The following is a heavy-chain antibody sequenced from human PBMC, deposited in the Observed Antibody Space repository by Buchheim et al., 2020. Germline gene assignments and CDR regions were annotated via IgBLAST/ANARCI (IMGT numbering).Heavy chain of an antibody. Sequence: EVQLVESGGGLVQPGGSLRLSCAASGFTFSSYSMNWVRQAPGKGLEWVSYISSSSSTIYYADSVKGRFTISRDNAKNSLYLQMNSLRDEDTAVYYCARTLTDISSTPAKWDYYYYYMDVWGKGTT. CDR3: ARTLTDISSTPAKWDYYYYYMDV. D-gene: IGHD2-2*01. V-gene: IGHV3-48*02. J-gene: IGHJ6*03. CDR2: ISSSSSTI. CDR1: GFTFSSYS.